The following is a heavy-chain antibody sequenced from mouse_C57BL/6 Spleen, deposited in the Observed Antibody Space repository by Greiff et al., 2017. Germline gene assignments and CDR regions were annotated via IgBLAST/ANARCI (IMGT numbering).Heavy chain of an antibody. CDR2: IYPGNGDT. CDR3: ARYSYYYGSNYFDY. V-gene: IGHV1-12*01. Sequence: QVQLQQSGAELVRPGASVKMSCKASGYTFTSYNMHLVKQTPRQGLEWIGAIYPGNGDTSYNQKFKGKATLTVDKSSRTAYMQLSSLTSEDSAVYFCARYSYYYGSNYFDYWGQGTTLTVSS. CDR1: GYTFTSYN. J-gene: IGHJ2*01. D-gene: IGHD1-1*01.